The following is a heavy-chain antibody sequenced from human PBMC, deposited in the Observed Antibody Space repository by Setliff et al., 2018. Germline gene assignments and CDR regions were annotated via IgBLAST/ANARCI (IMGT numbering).Heavy chain of an antibody. J-gene: IGHJ4*02. CDR1: GFTFRDYG. V-gene: IGHV3-20*04. CDR3: ARGFGYAAWYHLDY. Sequence: GGSLRLSCAASGFTFRDYGMNWVRQVPGKGLEWVSGTNWNGDDISYADSVRGRFTISRDNAKNTLYLQMNSLRVEDTAIYYCARGFGYAAWYHLDYWGQGTLVTVSS. CDR2: TNWNGDDI. D-gene: IGHD2-2*03.